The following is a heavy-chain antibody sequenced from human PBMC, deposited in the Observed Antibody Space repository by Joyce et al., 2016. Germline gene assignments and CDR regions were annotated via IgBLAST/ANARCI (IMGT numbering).Heavy chain of an antibody. J-gene: IGHJ4*02. CDR3: AKGGVDYYDSSIDY. D-gene: IGHD3-22*01. Sequence: QVQLVESGGGVVQPGRSLRLSCAASGFTFSSFGMHWVRQGPGKGLEWVALITYAGTNRYYTDSVKGRFTISRDNAKHTLFLQMNSLRAEDTAVYYCAKGGVDYYDSSIDYWGPGTLVAVSS. CDR1: GFTFSSFG. CDR2: ITYAGTNR. V-gene: IGHV3-30*18.